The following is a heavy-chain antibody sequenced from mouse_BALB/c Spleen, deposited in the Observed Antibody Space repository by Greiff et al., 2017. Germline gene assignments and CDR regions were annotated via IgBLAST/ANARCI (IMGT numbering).Heavy chain of an antibody. CDR2: IWSGGST. CDR1: GFSLTSYG. Sequence: QVQLQQSGPGLVQPSQSLSITCTVSGFSLTSYGVHWVRQSPGKGLEWLGGIWSGGSTDYNAAFISGLSISNDNSKSQVFYKMNSLQANDTAIYYCAREYGMTVYAMDYWGQGTSVTVSS. CDR3: AREYGMTVYAMDY. J-gene: IGHJ4*01. D-gene: IGHD2-10*02. V-gene: IGHV2-2*02.